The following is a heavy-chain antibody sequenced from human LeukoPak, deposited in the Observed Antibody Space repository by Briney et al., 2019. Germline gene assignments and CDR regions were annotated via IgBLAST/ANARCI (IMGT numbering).Heavy chain of an antibody. Sequence: SETLSLTCTVSGGSISSYYWSWIRQPAGKGLEWIGRIYTSGSTNYNPSLKSRVTMSVDTSKNQFSLKLSSVTAADTAVYYCASTYYDYVWGSYRLRRDAFDIWGQGTMVTVSS. CDR2: IYTSGST. CDR3: ASTYYDYVWGSYRLRRDAFDI. D-gene: IGHD3-16*02. V-gene: IGHV4-4*07. CDR1: GGSISSYY. J-gene: IGHJ3*02.